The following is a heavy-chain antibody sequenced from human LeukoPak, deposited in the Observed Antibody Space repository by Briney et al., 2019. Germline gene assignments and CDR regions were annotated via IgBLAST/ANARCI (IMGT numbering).Heavy chain of an antibody. CDR1: GFTFRNAG. CDR3: TSGGSSSPQFDY. V-gene: IGHV3-15*07. Sequence: GGSLRLSCAASGFTFRNAGLTWFRRPPGRGREWAGRIKSKTDGGTTDYAAPVKGRFTISRDDSKNTLYLQMNSLKTEDTAVYYCTSGGSSSPQFDYWGQGTLVTVSS. D-gene: IGHD6-6*01. CDR2: IKSKTDGGTT. J-gene: IGHJ4*02.